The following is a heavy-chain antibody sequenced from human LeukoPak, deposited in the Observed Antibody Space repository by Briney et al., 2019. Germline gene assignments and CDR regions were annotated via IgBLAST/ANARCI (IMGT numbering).Heavy chain of an antibody. CDR3: AKGDIVVVVAATRFDP. D-gene: IGHD2-15*01. Sequence: GGSLRLSCAASGFTFSSYGMSWVRQAPGKGLEWVSAISGSGGSTYYADSVKGRFTISRGNSKNTLYLQMNSLRAEDTAVYYCAKGDIVVVVAATRFDPWGQGTLVTVSS. CDR1: GFTFSSYG. CDR2: ISGSGGST. V-gene: IGHV3-23*01. J-gene: IGHJ5*02.